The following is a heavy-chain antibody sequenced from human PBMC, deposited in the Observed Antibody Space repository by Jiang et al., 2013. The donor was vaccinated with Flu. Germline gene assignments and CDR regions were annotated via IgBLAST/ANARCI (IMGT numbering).Heavy chain of an antibody. J-gene: IGHJ4*02. Sequence: KPTQTLTLTCTFSGFSLSTSGVGVGWIRQPPGKALEWLALIYWDDDKTYSPSLKSRLTITKDTSKNQVVLTMTNMDPVDTATYYCAHSFFQTEKYNWNDGSHFDYWGQGTLVTVSS. CDR1: GFSLSTSGVG. D-gene: IGHD1-1*01. CDR3: AHSFFQTEKYNWNDGSHFDY. V-gene: IGHV2-5*02. CDR2: IYWDDDK.